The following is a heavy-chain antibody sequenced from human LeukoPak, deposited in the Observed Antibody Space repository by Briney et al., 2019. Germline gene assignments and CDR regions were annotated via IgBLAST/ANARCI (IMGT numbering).Heavy chain of an antibody. D-gene: IGHD5-12*01. CDR1: GYSISSGYY. Sequence: SETLSLTCTVSGYSISSGYYWGWIRQPPGKGLEWIGSIYHSGSTYYNPSLKSRVTISVDTSKNQFSLKLSSVTAADKAVYYCARSCRILDIVATIRARLGGNGFDIWGQGTMVTVSS. CDR3: ARSCRILDIVATIRARLGGNGFDI. J-gene: IGHJ3*02. V-gene: IGHV4-38-2*02. CDR2: IYHSGST.